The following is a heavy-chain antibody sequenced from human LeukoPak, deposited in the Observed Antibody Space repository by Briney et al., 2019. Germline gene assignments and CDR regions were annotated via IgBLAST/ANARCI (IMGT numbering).Heavy chain of an antibody. CDR1: GFTFSSYG. CDR3: AKPEYYYDSTENRAYYFDY. Sequence: PGGSLRLSCAASGFTFSSYGMSWVRQAPGKGLEWVSAISGSGGSTYYADSVKGRFTTSRDNSKNTLYLQMNSLRAEDTAVYYCAKPEYYYDSTENRAYYFDYWGQGTLVTVSS. D-gene: IGHD3-22*01. CDR2: ISGSGGST. J-gene: IGHJ4*02. V-gene: IGHV3-23*01.